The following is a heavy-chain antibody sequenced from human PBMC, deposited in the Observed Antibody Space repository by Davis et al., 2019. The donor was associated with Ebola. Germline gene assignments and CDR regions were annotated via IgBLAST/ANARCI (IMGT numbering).Heavy chain of an antibody. V-gene: IGHV4-30-2*01. CDR3: ATSIAAAAVFF. CDR1: GGSISSGGYS. J-gene: IGHJ4*02. CDR2: IYHSGST. D-gene: IGHD6-13*01. Sequence: SETLSLTCAVSGGSISSGGYSWSWIRQPPGKGLEWIGYIYHSGSTYYNPSLKSRVTISVDRSKNQFSLKLSSVTAADTAVYYCATSIAAAAVFFWGQGTLVTVSS.